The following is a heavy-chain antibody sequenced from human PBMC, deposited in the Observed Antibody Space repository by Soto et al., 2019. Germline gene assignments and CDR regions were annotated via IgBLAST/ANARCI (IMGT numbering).Heavy chain of an antibody. CDR2: ISAYNGNT. CDR1: GYTFTSYG. V-gene: IGHV1-18*01. CDR3: ARDSPYNSSGYTGYDY. Sequence: ASVKVSCKASGYTFTSYGISWVRQAPGQGLEWMGWISAYNGNTNYAQKLQGRVTMTTDTSTSTAYMELRSLRSDDTAVYYCARDSPYNSSGYTGYDYWGQGTLDTVSS. J-gene: IGHJ4*02. D-gene: IGHD3-22*01.